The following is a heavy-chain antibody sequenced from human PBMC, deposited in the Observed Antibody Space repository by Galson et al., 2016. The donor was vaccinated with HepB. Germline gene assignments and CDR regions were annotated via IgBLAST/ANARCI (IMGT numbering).Heavy chain of an antibody. Sequence: CAISGDSVSSKSVAWDWIRQSPSRGLEWLGRTYYRSKWYFDYAVSVKSRITITPDTSENQFSLHLNSVTPEDTAVYYCAGEYNSNWADPRDAFGIWAQGTMVIVSS. CDR3: AGEYNSNWADPRDAFGI. CDR2: TYYRSKWYF. J-gene: IGHJ3*02. CDR1: GDSVSSKSVA. D-gene: IGHD6-13*01. V-gene: IGHV6-1*01.